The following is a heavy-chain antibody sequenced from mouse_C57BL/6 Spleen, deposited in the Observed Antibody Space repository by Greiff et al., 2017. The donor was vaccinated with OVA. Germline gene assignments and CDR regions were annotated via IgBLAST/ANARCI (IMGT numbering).Heavy chain of an antibody. CDR1: GFTFSDDW. Sequence: DVMLVESGGGLVQPGGSMKLSCAASGFTFSDDWMDWVRQSPEKGLEWVAEIRNKANNHATYYAESVKGRFTISRDDSKSSVDLPMNSLRADYTCIYSCTSYSNFYCYCDVWGTGTTVTVSS. D-gene: IGHD2-5*01. V-gene: IGHV6-6*01. CDR3: TSYSNFYCYCDV. CDR2: IRNKANNHAT. J-gene: IGHJ1*03.